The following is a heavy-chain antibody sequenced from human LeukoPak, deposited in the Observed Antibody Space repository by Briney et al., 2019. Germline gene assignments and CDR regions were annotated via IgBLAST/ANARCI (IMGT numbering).Heavy chain of an antibody. CDR3: AREVWGIAAALEISYNWFDP. CDR1: GDSVSSNSAA. Sequence: SQTLSLTCAISGDSVSSNSAAWNWIRQSPSRGLEWLGRTYYRSKWYNDYAVSVKSRITINPDTSKNQFSLQLNSVTPEDTAVYYCAREVWGIAAALEISYNWFDPWGQGTLVTVSS. J-gene: IGHJ5*02. D-gene: IGHD6-13*01. CDR2: TYYRSKWYN. V-gene: IGHV6-1*01.